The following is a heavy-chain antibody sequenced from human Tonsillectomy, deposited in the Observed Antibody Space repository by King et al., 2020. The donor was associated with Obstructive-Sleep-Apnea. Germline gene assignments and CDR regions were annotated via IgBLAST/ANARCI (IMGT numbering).Heavy chain of an antibody. D-gene: IGHD3-22*01. CDR3: ARDSSGYSP. Sequence: VQLVESGGGLVQPGGSLRLSCAASGFTFSSYSMNLVRQAPGKGLEWVSYITSSSSTIYYAYSVKGRFTISRDNAKNSLYLQMNSLRVEDTGVYYCARDSSGYSPWGQGTLVTVSS. J-gene: IGHJ5*02. CDR2: ITSSSSTI. CDR1: GFTFSSYS. V-gene: IGHV3-48*04.